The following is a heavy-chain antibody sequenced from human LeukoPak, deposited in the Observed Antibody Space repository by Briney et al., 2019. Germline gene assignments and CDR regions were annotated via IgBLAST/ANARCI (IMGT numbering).Heavy chain of an antibody. CDR3: AKDHYYDSSGYPDY. D-gene: IGHD3-22*01. V-gene: IGHV3-23*01. CDR1: GFTFSSYA. Sequence: GGSLRLSCAASGFTFSSYAMSWVRQAPGKGLEWVSAISGSGGSTHYADSVKGRFTISRDNSKNTLYLQMNSLRAEDTAVYYCAKDHYYDSSGYPDYWGQGTLVTVSS. CDR2: ISGSGGST. J-gene: IGHJ4*02.